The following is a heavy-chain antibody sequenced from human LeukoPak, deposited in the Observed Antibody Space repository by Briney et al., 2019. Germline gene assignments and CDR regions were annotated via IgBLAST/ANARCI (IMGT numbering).Heavy chain of an antibody. CDR1: GYSLTSYW. D-gene: IGHD1-14*01. V-gene: IGHV5-51*01. CDR3: ARSGTSEPFRDGIDDAFDI. J-gene: IGHJ3*02. CDR2: IYPGDSDT. Sequence: TGESLKISCKGSGYSLTSYWIGWVRQMPGKGLEWMGIIYPGDSDTRYSPSFQGQVTISADKSISTAYLQWSSLKASDTAMYYCARSGTSEPFRDGIDDAFDIWGQGTMVTVSS.